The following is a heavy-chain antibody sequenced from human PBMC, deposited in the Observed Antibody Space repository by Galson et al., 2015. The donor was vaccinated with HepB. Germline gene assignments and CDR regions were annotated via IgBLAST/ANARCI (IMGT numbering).Heavy chain of an antibody. V-gene: IGHV4-59*01. D-gene: IGHD6-13*01. J-gene: IGHJ5*02. CDR1: GGSISSYY. CDR2: IYYSGST. Sequence: SETLSLTCTVSGGSISSYYWSWIRQPPGKGLEWIGYIYYSGSTNYNPSLKSRVTISVDTSKNQFSLKLSSVTAADTAVYYCARVSRIAAAVHNWFDPWGQGTLVTVSS. CDR3: ARVSRIAAAVHNWFDP.